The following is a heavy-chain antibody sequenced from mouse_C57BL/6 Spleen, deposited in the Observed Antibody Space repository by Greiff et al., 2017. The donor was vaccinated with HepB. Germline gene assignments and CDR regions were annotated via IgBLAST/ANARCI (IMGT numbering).Heavy chain of an antibody. CDR2: IDPNSGGT. V-gene: IGHV1-72*01. Sequence: QVQLKQPGAELVKPGASVKLSCKASGYTFTSYWMHWVKQRPGRGLEWIGRIDPNSGGTKYNEKFKSKATLTVDKPSSTANMQLSSLTSEDSAVYYCARSGQYGKDFDYWGQGTTLTVSS. CDR1: GYTFTSYW. J-gene: IGHJ2*01. D-gene: IGHD2-1*01. CDR3: ARSGQYGKDFDY.